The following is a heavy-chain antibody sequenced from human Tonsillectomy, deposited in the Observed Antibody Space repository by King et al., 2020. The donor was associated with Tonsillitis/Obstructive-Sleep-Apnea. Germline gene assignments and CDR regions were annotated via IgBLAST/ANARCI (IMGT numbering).Heavy chain of an antibody. V-gene: IGHV3-23*04. Sequence: VQLVESGGGLVQPGGSRRLSCAASGFTFSVYAMTWVRRAPGKGLEWVSLIRASGGSTYYADSGKGRFTISRDNSKNTLYLQMSSLRAEDKAVYYCAKDSDSSGYYPSNYYYMDVWGKGTTVTVSS. CDR1: GFTFSVYA. CDR3: AKDSDSSGYYPSNYYYMDV. CDR2: IRASGGST. J-gene: IGHJ6*03. D-gene: IGHD3-22*01.